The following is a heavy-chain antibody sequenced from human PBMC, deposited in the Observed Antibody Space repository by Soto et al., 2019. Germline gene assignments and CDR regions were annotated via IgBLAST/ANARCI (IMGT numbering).Heavy chain of an antibody. D-gene: IGHD6-6*01. CDR3: ARIAWAARPGAYYFDY. Sequence: ASVKVACQGSGYTFSSYGISWVRQAPGQGLEWMGWISAYNGNTNYAQKLQGRVTMTTDTSTSTAYMELRSLRSDDTAVYYCARIAWAARPGAYYFDYWGQGTLVTVSS. J-gene: IGHJ4*02. V-gene: IGHV1-18*01. CDR1: GYTFSSYG. CDR2: ISAYNGNT.